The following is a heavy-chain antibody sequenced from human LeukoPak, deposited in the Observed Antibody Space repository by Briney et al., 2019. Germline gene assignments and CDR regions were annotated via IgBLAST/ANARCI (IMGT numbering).Heavy chain of an antibody. Sequence: GGSLRLSCAASGFTFSSYAMHWARQAPGKGLEWVAVISYDGSNKYYADSVKGRFTISRDNSKNTLYLQMNSLRAEDTAVYYCASHPGYCSGGSCYRSLYYWGQGTLVTVSS. CDR3: ASHPGYCSGGSCYRSLYY. CDR2: ISYDGSNK. J-gene: IGHJ4*02. V-gene: IGHV3-30-3*01. D-gene: IGHD2-15*01. CDR1: GFTFSSYA.